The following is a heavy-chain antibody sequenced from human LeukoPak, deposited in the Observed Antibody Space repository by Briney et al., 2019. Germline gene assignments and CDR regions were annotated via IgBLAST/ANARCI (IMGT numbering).Heavy chain of an antibody. Sequence: GGSLRLSCAASGFTFGSYGMSWVRQAPGKGLEWVSAISGSGGTTNYADSVKGRFTISRDNSKNTLYLEMNSLRAEDTAVYYCAKDIGSYYDYWGQGILVTVSS. CDR1: GFTFGSYG. CDR2: ISGSGGTT. CDR3: AKDIGSYYDY. J-gene: IGHJ4*02. V-gene: IGHV3-23*01. D-gene: IGHD3-10*01.